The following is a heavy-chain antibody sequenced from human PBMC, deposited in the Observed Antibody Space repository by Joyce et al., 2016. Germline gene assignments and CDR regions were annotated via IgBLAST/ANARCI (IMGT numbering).Heavy chain of an antibody. D-gene: IGHD7-27*01. CDR2: VKRSGGT. J-gene: IGHJ4*02. Sequence: VQLQQWGAGLLKPSETLSLTCAVYGESFNDYYWRWIRQPPGKGLEWIGDVKRSGGTNSIASLKSRVTISLDTSKSQCSLRLNSVTAADTAVYYCARGFPGEGFDSWGQGTLVTVSS. V-gene: IGHV4-34*01. CDR3: ARGFPGEGFDS. CDR1: GESFNDYY.